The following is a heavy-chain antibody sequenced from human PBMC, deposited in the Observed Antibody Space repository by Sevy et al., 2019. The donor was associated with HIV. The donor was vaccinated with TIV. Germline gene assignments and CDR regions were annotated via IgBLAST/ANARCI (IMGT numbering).Heavy chain of an antibody. Sequence: KARATVKVSCKSSGYTFTDYYMHWVRQAPGQGLEWMGWINPNNVDSRSAQKFQGRVTLTRDMSISTAYMALIRLRSDDTAFYFCTRDDIYTHPWEFDWWSHGALVTVSS. CDR2: INPNNVDS. D-gene: IGHD1-26*01. CDR3: TRDDIYTHPWEFDW. CDR1: GYTFTDYY. J-gene: IGHJ4*01. V-gene: IGHV1-2*02.